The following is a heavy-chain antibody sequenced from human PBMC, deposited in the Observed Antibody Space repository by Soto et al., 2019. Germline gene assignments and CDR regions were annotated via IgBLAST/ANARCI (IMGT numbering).Heavy chain of an antibody. V-gene: IGHV3-53*01. Sequence: GGSLRLSCAASGFSVSGNYMTWVRQAPGKGLEWVSVIYDGGSTYYVDSVKGRFTISRDISKNTAYLQMNSLRAEDTAVYYCARGWQLDPNDYWGKGTLVTVP. J-gene: IGHJ4*02. CDR2: IYDGGST. D-gene: IGHD6-13*01. CDR3: ARGWQLDPNDY. CDR1: GFSVSGNY.